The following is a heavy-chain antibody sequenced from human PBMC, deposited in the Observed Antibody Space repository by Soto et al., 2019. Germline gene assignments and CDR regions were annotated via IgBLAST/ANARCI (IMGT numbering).Heavy chain of an antibody. D-gene: IGHD6-19*01. Sequence: SETLSLTCTVSGGSISSSSYYWGWIRQPPGKGLEWIGSIYYSGGTYYNPSLKSRVTISVSTSKNQFSLKLSSVTAADTAVYYCATVLGIAVAGLFDYWGQGTLVTVSS. CDR1: GGSISSSSYY. CDR2: IYYSGGT. J-gene: IGHJ4*02. CDR3: ATVLGIAVAGLFDY. V-gene: IGHV4-39*01.